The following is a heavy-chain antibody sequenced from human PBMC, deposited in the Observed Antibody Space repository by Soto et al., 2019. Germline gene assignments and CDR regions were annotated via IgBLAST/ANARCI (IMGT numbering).Heavy chain of an antibody. CDR2: ISKSDYT. J-gene: IGHJ4*02. Sequence: PGGSLRLSCTVSGFAFNNYGINWVRQAPGKGLEWVSSISKSDYTYYSDSVKGRFTISRDNAKNSVSLQMNTLRVKDTAVYYCAREDSIIIPAVSEFWGQGTLVTVSS. CDR1: GFAFNNYG. V-gene: IGHV3-21*01. D-gene: IGHD2-2*01. CDR3: AREDSIIIPAVSEF.